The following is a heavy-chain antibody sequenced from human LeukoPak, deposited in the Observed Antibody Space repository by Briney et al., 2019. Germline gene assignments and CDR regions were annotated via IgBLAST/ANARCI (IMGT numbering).Heavy chain of an antibody. CDR3: ARDARTVGITMIVVGFDY. CDR1: GFTCSSYA. Sequence: QSGGSLRRSGAASGFTCSSYAMYWVRQSPGKGREGVAVISYDGSNKYYADSVKGRFTISRDNSKNTLYLQMNSLRAEDTAVYYCARDARTVGITMIVVGFDYWGQGTLVTVSS. D-gene: IGHD3-22*01. V-gene: IGHV3-30*04. J-gene: IGHJ4*02. CDR2: ISYDGSNK.